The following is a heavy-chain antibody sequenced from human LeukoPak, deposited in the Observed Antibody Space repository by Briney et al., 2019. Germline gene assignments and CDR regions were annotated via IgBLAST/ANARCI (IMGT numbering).Heavy chain of an antibody. D-gene: IGHD3-22*01. CDR3: ARVSPPNYYDSSGYPQAFDI. J-gene: IGHJ3*02. V-gene: IGHV1-18*01. Sequence: GASVKVSCKASGYTFTSYGISWVRPAPGQGLEWMGWISAYNGNTNYAQKLQGRVTMTTDTSTSTAYMELRSLRSDDTAVYYCARVSPPNYYDSSGYPQAFDIWGQGTMVTVSS. CDR2: ISAYNGNT. CDR1: GYTFTSYG.